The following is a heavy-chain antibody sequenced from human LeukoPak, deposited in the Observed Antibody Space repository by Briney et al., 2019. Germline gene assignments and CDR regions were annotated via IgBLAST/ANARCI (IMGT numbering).Heavy chain of an antibody. CDR1: GFTFSSYA. D-gene: IGHD3-22*01. J-gene: IGHJ4*02. CDR3: AKGGGYYDSSATFDY. V-gene: IGHV3-23*01. Sequence: GGSLRLSCAASGFTFSSYAMSWVRQAPGKGLEWVSAISGSGGSTYYADSVKGRFTISRDNSKNTLYLQMNSLRAEDTAVYYCAKGGGYYDSSATFDYWGQGTLVTVSS. CDR2: ISGSGGST.